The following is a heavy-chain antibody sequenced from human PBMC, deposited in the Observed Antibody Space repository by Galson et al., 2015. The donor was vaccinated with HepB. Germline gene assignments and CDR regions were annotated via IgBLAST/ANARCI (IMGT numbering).Heavy chain of an antibody. Sequence: CAISGDSVTSNSAVWNWIRQSPSRGLEWLGRTYFRSKWRIDYAMSVKSRITISADTSDNQFSLLLRSATPEDTAVYYCAYGSDVWGPGTTVIVSS. J-gene: IGHJ6*02. CDR2: TYFRSKWRI. V-gene: IGHV6-1*01. CDR1: GDSVTSNSAV. CDR3: AYGSDV.